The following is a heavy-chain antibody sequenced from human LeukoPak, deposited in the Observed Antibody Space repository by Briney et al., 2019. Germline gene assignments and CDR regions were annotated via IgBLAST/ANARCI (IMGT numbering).Heavy chain of an antibody. CDR1: GFILGIFW. J-gene: IGHJ4*02. V-gene: IGHV3-74*01. D-gene: IGHD1-14*01. CDR3: ARGGLEPVDY. Sequence: PGGSLRLSCAASGFILGIFWMHWVRQAPGKGMVWVSRINPEETTTIYADAVKGRFTISRDNAKNTMYLQMNSLRAEDTAVYYCARGGLEPVDYWGQGTLVTVSS. CDR2: INPEETTT.